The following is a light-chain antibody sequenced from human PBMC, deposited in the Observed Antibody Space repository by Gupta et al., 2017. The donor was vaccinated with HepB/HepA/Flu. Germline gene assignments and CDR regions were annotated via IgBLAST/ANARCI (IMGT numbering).Light chain of an antibody. Sequence: SYILTQPPSVSVAPGRTARITCGGNNIGTKSVHWYQQRPGQAPLVVIYEDTNRPSGIPERISGSNAGNTANLTISRVEAGDEDDYYCQVWDTRTDHPVVFGGGTKLTV. CDR1: NIGTKS. J-gene: IGLJ2*01. CDR2: EDT. CDR3: QVWDTRTDHPVV. V-gene: IGLV3-21*03.